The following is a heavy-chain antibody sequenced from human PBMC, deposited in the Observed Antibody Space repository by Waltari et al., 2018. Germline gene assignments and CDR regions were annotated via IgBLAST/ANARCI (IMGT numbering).Heavy chain of an antibody. V-gene: IGHV3-7*01. Sequence: EVQLVESGGGLVQHGGSLRLSCAAYGLTFSNYCMRGVRQAPGKWLDWVANIKQDGSEKYYVDSVKGRFTISRDNAKNSLYLQMNSLRAEDTAVYYCARASQWLGFDYWGQGTLVTVSS. J-gene: IGHJ4*02. CDR2: IKQDGSEK. CDR3: ARASQWLGFDY. D-gene: IGHD6-19*01. CDR1: GLTFSNYC.